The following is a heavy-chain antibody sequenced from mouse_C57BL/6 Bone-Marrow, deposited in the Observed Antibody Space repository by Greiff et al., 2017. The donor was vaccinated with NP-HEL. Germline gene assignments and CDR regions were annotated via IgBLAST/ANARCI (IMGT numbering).Heavy chain of an antibody. J-gene: IGHJ2*01. D-gene: IGHD4-1*01. Sequence: VQLQQSGAELVRPGASVTLSCKASGYTFTDYEMHWVKQTPVHGLEWIGAIDPETGGTAYNQKFKGKAILTADKSSSTAYMELRSLTSEDSAVYYCTRELLGYFDYWGQGTTLTVSS. CDR2: IDPETGGT. V-gene: IGHV1-15*01. CDR1: GYTFTDYE. CDR3: TRELLGYFDY.